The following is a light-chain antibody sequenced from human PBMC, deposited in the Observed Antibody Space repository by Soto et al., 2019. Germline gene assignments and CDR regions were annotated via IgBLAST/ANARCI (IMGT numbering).Light chain of an antibody. CDR3: SSYTSSSPLV. V-gene: IGLV2-14*01. J-gene: IGLJ2*01. CDR2: DVS. CDR1: SSDVGGYNY. Sequence: QSALTQPASVSGSPGQSITISCTGTSSDVGGYNYVSWYQQHPGKAPKLMIYDVSNRPSGVSNRFSGSKSGNTASLTISGLQAEDEADYYCSSYTSSSPLVFGRGTKLTVL.